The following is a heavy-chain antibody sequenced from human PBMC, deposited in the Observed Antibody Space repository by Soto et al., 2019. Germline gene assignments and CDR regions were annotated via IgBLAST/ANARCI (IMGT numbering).Heavy chain of an antibody. CDR3: ARDSSSWFHNWFDP. J-gene: IGHJ5*02. CDR2: ISRSSSYR. D-gene: IGHD6-13*01. Sequence: AGGSLRLSCAPSGFTFSSYAISGVRQAPGKGLEGVSSISRSSSYRYYADSVKGRFTISRDNAKNSLYLQMNSLRAEDTAVYYSARDSSSWFHNWFDPWGQGTLVTVSS. CDR1: GFTFSSYA. V-gene: IGHV3-21*01.